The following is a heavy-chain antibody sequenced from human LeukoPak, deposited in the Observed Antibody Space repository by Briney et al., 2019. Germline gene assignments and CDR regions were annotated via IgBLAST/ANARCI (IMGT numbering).Heavy chain of an antibody. CDR2: INGNGGRT. V-gene: IGHV3-20*04. Sequence: GGSLRLSCVASGFIFNEYGMTWVRQIPGKGLEWVCGINGNGGRTGYADSVKGRFTISRDNAKNSLYLEMDSLRAEDTALYFCARLFNAGLGAPLDYGGQGTLVSVSS. CDR1: GFIFNEYG. D-gene: IGHD1-26*01. CDR3: ARLFNAGLGAPLDY. J-gene: IGHJ4*02.